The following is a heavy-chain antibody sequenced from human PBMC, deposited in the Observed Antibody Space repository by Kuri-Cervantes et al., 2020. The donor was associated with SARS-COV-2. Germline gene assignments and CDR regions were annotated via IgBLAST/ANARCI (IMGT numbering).Heavy chain of an antibody. CDR1: GFTFSSYA. CDR2: ISGSGGST. CDR3: ARAGSGSYSALDY. D-gene: IGHD1-26*01. Sequence: GGSLRVCCAASGFTFSSYAMSWVRQAPGKGLEWVSAISGSGGSTYYADSVKGRFTISRDNSKNTLYLQMNSLRAEDTAVYYCARAGSGSYSALDYWGQGTLVTVSS. V-gene: IGHV3-23*01. J-gene: IGHJ4*02.